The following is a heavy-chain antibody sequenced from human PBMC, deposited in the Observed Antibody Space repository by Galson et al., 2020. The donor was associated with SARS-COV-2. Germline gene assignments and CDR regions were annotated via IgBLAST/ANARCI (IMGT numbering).Heavy chain of an antibody. V-gene: IGHV1-24*01. CDR1: GYTLTELS. D-gene: IGHD2-2*01. CDR2: FDPEDGET. Sequence: ASVQVSCKVSGYTLTELSMHWVRQAPGKGLEWMGGFDPEDGETTYAQKFQGRVTMTEDTTTDTAYMELSSLRSEDTAVYYCRVVPAAPNYYYYGMDGWGQGATVTVSS. J-gene: IGHJ6*02. CDR3: RVVPAAPNYYYYGMDG.